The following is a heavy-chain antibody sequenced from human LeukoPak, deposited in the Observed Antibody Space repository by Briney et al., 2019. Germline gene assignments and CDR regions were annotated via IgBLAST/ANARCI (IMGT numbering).Heavy chain of an antibody. D-gene: IGHD2-2*01. CDR2: IYYSGST. V-gene: IGHV4-39*07. CDR3: ARDALYCSSTSCYRYWYFDL. J-gene: IGHJ2*01. CDR1: GGSISSSSYY. Sequence: KPSETLSLTCTVSGGSISSSSYYWGWIRQPPGKGPEWIGSIYYSGSTNYNPSLKSRVTISVDTSKNQFSLKLTSVTAADTAVYYCARDALYCSSTSCYRYWYFDLWGRGTLVTVSS.